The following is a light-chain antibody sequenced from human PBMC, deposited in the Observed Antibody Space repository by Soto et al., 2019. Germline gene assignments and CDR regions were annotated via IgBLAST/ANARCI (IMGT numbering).Light chain of an antibody. Sequence: QSALTQPASVSGSPGQSIAISCTGTSSDVGAYNSVSWYQQHPGKVPKVMIYGVTNRPSGVSDRFSGSKSGNTASLTISGLHAEDEADYYCCSYKNPNTLVFGTGTKVTVL. CDR3: CSYKNPNTLV. CDR2: GVT. V-gene: IGLV2-14*01. J-gene: IGLJ1*01. CDR1: SSDVGAYNS.